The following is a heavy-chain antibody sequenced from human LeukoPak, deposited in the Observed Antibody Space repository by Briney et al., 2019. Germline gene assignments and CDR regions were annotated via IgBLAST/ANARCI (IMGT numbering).Heavy chain of an antibody. V-gene: IGHV1-2*02. CDR2: INPNSGGT. Sequence: ASVKVSCKASGYTFTGYYMHWVRQAPGQGLEWMGWINPNSGGTNYAQKFQGRVTMTRDTSISTAYMELSMLRSDDTAVYYCARGAYSSSWGLFDYWGQGTLVTVSS. CDR3: ARGAYSSSWGLFDY. CDR1: GYTFTGYY. J-gene: IGHJ4*02. D-gene: IGHD6-13*01.